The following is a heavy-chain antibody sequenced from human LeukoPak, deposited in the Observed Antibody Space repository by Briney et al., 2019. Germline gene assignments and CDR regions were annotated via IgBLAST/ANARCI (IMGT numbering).Heavy chain of an antibody. D-gene: IGHD5-12*01. J-gene: IGHJ4*02. CDR2: IYYSGTT. CDR3: ARSRSRGYSGDFDY. Sequence: LETLRLTCIVSGGSISGYYWSWIRQPPGKGLEWIGYIYYSGTTNYNAPIKSRITKSVDTSKNQFSLKLSSVTAADTAVYYCARSRSRGYSGDFDYWGQGPLVPVSS. V-gene: IGHV4-59*01. CDR1: GGSISGYY.